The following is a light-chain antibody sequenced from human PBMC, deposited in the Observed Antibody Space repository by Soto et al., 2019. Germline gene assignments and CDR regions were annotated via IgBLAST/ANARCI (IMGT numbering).Light chain of an antibody. V-gene: IGKV3-15*01. Sequence: EIVMTQSPATLSVSPGETVTLSCRASQNLSTHLAWYQQRPGQAPRLLIYAASTRATGIPARFSGSGSGTEFALTINSLQSEDFAVYYCQHYVNWPLTFGGGTKVDIK. J-gene: IGKJ4*01. CDR2: AAS. CDR1: QNLSTH. CDR3: QHYVNWPLT.